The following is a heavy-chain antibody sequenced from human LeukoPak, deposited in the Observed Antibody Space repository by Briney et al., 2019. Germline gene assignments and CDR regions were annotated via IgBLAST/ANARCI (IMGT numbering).Heavy chain of an antibody. J-gene: IGHJ4*02. CDR1: GGSISSGGYY. D-gene: IGHD3-10*01. CDR3: ARADVYYGSGSYILPYFDY. Sequence: SQTLSLTCTVSGGSISSGGYYWSWIRQHPGKGLEWIGYIYHSGSTYYNPSLKSRVTISVDTSKNQFSLKLSSVTAADTAVYYCARADVYYGSGSYILPYFDYWGQGTLVTVSS. V-gene: IGHV4-31*03. CDR2: IYHSGST.